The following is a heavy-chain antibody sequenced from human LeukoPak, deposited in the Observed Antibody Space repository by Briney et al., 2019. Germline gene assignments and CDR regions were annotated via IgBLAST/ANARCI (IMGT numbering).Heavy chain of an antibody. J-gene: IGHJ6*02. CDR2: INPSGGST. Sequence: GASVKVSCKASGYTFTSYYMHWVRQAPGQGLEWMGIINPSGGSTSYAQKFQGRVTMTRDTSTSTVYMELSSLRSEDTAVYYCARDECGFGSPCYYGMDVWGQGTTVTVSS. CDR3: ARDECGFGSPCYYGMDV. D-gene: IGHD3-10*01. CDR1: GYTFTSYY. V-gene: IGHV1-46*01.